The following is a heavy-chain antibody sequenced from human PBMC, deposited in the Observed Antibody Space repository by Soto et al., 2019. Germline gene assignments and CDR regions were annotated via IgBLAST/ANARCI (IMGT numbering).Heavy chain of an antibody. CDR2: INHSGST. CDR1: GGSFSGYY. CDR3: ARKGKNVLGS. V-gene: IGHV4-34*01. D-gene: IGHD3-3*02. Sequence: NPSETLSLTCAVYGGSFSGYYWSWIRQPPGKGLEWIGEINHSGSTNYNPSLKSRVTISVDTSKNQFSLKLSSVTAADTAVYYCARKGKNVLGSWGQGTLVTVSS. J-gene: IGHJ4*02.